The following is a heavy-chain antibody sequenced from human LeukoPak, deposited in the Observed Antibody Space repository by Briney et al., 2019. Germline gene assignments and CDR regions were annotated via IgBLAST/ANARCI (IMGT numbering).Heavy chain of an antibody. J-gene: IGHJ5*02. CDR3: ARVGGYSYGYAAHWFDP. CDR2: IYYSGST. D-gene: IGHD5-18*01. CDR1: GGSISSYY. Sequence: PSETLSLTCTVSGGSISSYYWSWIRQPPGKGLEWIGYIYYSGSTNYNPSLKSRVTISVDTSKNQFSLKLSSVTAADTAVYYCARVGGYSYGYAAHWFDPWGQGTLVTVSS. V-gene: IGHV4-59*01.